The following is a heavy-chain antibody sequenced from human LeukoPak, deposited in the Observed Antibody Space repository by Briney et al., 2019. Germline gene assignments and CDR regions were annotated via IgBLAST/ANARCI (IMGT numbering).Heavy chain of an antibody. CDR2: IYYSGST. CDR3: ARRKDYYDSTGYKGPFFDH. CDR1: GDSLNNYY. Sequence: PSETLSLTCTVSGDSLNNYYWSWIRQPQGKGLEWIGYIYYSGSTNYNPSLKGRVTISVDTSNNQFSLKVNSVTAADTAVYYCARRKDYYDSTGYKGPFFDHWGQGILVTVSS. J-gene: IGHJ4*02. D-gene: IGHD3-22*01. V-gene: IGHV4-59*01.